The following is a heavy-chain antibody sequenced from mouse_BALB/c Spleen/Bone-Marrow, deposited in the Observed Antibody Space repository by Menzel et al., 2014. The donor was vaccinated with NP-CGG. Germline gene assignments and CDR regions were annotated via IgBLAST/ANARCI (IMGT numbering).Heavy chain of an antibody. D-gene: IGHD2-4*01. CDR3: LRAGTMITTWVDY. V-gene: IGHV1-69*02. J-gene: IGHJ2*01. Sequence: QVQLKESGAELVRPGASVKLSCKASGYMFPSFWMNWVKQRPGQGLEWIGNISPSDGYTNYNQKFKDKATLTVDKSSSTAYMQLSSPTSEDSAVDYCLRAGTMITTWVDYWGRGTTLTVSS. CDR2: ISPSDGYT. CDR1: GYMFPSFW.